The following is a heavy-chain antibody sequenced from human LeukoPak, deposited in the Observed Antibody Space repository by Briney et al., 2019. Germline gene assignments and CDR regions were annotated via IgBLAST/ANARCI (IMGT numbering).Heavy chain of an antibody. V-gene: IGHV3-23*01. J-gene: IGHJ3*02. CDR2: VTGSGGST. D-gene: IGHD1-26*01. CDR1: GFTFSSYA. CDR3: AKPGGLVGPKGGAFDI. Sequence: PGGSLRLSCAASGFTFSSYALSWVPQAPGKGREWVSGVTGSGGSTYYADSVKGRFTISRDNSKNALYLQMNSLRAEDTAVYYCAKPGGLVGPKGGAFDIWGQGTMVTVSS.